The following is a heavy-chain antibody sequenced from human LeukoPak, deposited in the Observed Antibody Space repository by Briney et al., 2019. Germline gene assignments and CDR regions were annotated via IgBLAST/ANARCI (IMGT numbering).Heavy chain of an antibody. CDR1: GFTFSSYG. V-gene: IGHV3-30*02. D-gene: IGHD3-22*01. CDR2: IRYDGTNK. CDR3: AKGNYYDSSAYNWFDP. Sequence: GGSLRLSCAASGFTFSSYGMHWVRQAPGKGLEWVAFIRYDGTNKYYAESVKGRFTISRDNSKNTLYVQMNSLRAEGTAVYYCAKGNYYDSSAYNWFDPWGQGTLVTVSS. J-gene: IGHJ5*02.